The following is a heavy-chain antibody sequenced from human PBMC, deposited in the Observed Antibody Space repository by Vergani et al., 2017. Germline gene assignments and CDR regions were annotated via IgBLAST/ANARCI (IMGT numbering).Heavy chain of an antibody. Sequence: EVQLLESGGSLKQPGGSVRLSCAASGFTFSTYAMHWVRQAPGKGLEWVSALTGGGGSTYYADSFKGRFIISRDNSRDTLYLQMNSLRPEDTATYYCGKDAASYENFFDSWGQGTLVTVSS. V-gene: IGHV3-23*01. CDR1: GFTFSTYA. J-gene: IGHJ4*02. CDR3: GKDAASYENFFDS. D-gene: IGHD1-26*01. CDR2: LTGGGGST.